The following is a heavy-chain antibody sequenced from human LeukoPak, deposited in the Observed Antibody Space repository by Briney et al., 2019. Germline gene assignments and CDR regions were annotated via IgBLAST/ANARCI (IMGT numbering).Heavy chain of an antibody. J-gene: IGHJ4*02. CDR1: GYTFTSYY. Sequence: ASVKVSCKASGYTFTSYYMHWVRQAPGQGLERMGVINPSGGSTSYAQKFQGRVTMTRDTSTSTVYMELSSLRSEDTAVYYCARDYGSGSYYNGNHFDYWGQGTLVTVSS. D-gene: IGHD3-10*01. V-gene: IGHV1-46*01. CDR2: INPSGGST. CDR3: ARDYGSGSYYNGNHFDY.